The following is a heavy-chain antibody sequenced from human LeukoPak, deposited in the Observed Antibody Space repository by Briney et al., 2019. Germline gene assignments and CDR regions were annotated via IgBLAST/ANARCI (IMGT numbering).Heavy chain of an antibody. CDR3: ARDLATVTNFGWFDP. Sequence: GGSLRLSCAASRFTFDSYAMTWVRQAPGRGLEWVSIIYSGGSTYYADSVKGRFTISRDNSKNTLYLQMNSLTAEDTAVYYCARDLATVTNFGWFDPWGQGTLVTVSS. CDR1: RFTFDSYA. CDR2: IYSGGST. V-gene: IGHV3-53*01. J-gene: IGHJ5*02. D-gene: IGHD4-17*01.